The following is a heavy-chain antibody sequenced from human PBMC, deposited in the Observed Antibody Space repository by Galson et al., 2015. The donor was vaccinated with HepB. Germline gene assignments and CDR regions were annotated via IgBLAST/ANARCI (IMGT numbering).Heavy chain of an antibody. J-gene: IGHJ6*02. Sequence: QSGAEVKKPGESLKISCKGSGFSFASYWIGWVRQMPGKGLEWMGLIYPGDSDTRYSPSFQGQVTISADKSIIPAYLQWSSLRASDTAIYYCALHSQTTASSDYYFFYGMDVWGQGTTVTVSS. CDR3: ALHSQTTASSDYYFFYGMDV. D-gene: IGHD1-7*01. CDR1: GFSFASYW. V-gene: IGHV5-51*01. CDR2: IYPGDSDT.